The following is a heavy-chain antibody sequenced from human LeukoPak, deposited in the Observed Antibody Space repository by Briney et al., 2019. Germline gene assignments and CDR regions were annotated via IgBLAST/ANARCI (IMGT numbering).Heavy chain of an antibody. J-gene: IGHJ6*02. D-gene: IGHD2-2*01. Sequence: PGGSLRLSCVASGFTSSAFWMSWVRRPPGKGLEWVANIKKDGSEKEYVDSVKGRFSIFRDNAKNSVYLQMNSLRAEDTAVYYCATFACVVPGGLYLWGQGATVIVSS. V-gene: IGHV3-7*01. CDR1: GFTSSAFW. CDR2: IKKDGSEK. CDR3: ATFACVVPGGLYL.